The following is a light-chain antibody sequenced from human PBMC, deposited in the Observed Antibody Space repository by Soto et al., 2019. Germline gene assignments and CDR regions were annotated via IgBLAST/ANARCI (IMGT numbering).Light chain of an antibody. CDR1: QVIGSRY. V-gene: IGKV3-20*01. Sequence: EIVMTQSPGTLSLSPGERATISCRASQVIGSRYLAWYHQKSGQAPRLLIYGASSRATGIPDRFSGSGSGADFTLTISRLEPDDFGVYYCQQFGSSIPHTFGQGTKLEIK. CDR2: GAS. J-gene: IGKJ2*01. CDR3: QQFGSSIPHT.